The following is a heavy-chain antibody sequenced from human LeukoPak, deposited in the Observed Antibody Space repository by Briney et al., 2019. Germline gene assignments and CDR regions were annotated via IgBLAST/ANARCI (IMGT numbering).Heavy chain of an antibody. CDR3: ASAWIAAAGSIDY. V-gene: IGHV4-34*01. CDR1: GGSFSGYY. D-gene: IGHD6-13*01. J-gene: IGHJ4*02. CDR2: INHSGST. Sequence: SETLSLTCAVYGGSFSGYYWSWIRQPPGKGLEWIGEINHSGSTNYNPSLKSRVTISVDTSKNQFSLKLSSVTAADTAVYYCASAWIAAAGSIDYWGQGTLVTVSS.